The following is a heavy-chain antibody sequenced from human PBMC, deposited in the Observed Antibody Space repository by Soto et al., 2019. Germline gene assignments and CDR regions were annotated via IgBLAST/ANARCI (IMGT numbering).Heavy chain of an antibody. CDR3: ASETTYAILTPSYGNWFDP. D-gene: IGHD3-9*01. CDR1: GFTFSSYN. J-gene: IGHJ5*02. V-gene: IGHV3-21*01. Sequence: EVQLVESGGGLVKPGGSLRLSCAASGFTFSSYNMNWVRQAPGKGLEWVSSISSSSTYIYYADSVKGRFTISRDNAKNSLYLQMNSRRAEDTGAYYCASETTYAILTPSYGNWFDPWGQGTLVTVSS. CDR2: ISSSSTYI.